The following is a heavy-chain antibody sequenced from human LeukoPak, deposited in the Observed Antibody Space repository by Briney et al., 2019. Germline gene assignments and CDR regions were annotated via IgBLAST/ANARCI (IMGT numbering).Heavy chain of an antibody. CDR1: GFTVSSNY. J-gene: IGHJ6*03. CDR2: IYSDGST. CDR3: ANSGGDFWSGSPPSYYYYMDV. V-gene: IGHV3-66*01. Sequence: PGGSLRLSCAASGFTVSSNYMNWVRQVPGKGLEWVSVIYSDGSTYYGDSVKGRFTISRDNSKNTLFLQMNSLRVEDTAVYYCANSGGDFWSGSPPSYYYYMDVWGKGTTVTVSS. D-gene: IGHD3-3*01.